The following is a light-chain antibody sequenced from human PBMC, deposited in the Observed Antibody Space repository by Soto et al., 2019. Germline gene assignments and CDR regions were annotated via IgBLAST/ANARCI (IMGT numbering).Light chain of an antibody. Sequence: AIRMTQSPSSFSASTGDKVTITCRASQGISNYLAWYQQKPGKAPKLLIYAACTLQSGVPSRFSGSGSGTDFTLTISCLQSEDFATYYCQQYYSYPRYTFGQGTKLEIK. CDR2: AAC. CDR3: QQYYSYPRYT. V-gene: IGKV1-8*01. CDR1: QGISNY. J-gene: IGKJ2*01.